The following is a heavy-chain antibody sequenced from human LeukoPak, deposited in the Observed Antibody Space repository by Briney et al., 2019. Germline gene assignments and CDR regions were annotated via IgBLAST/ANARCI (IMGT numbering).Heavy chain of an antibody. J-gene: IGHJ4*02. V-gene: IGHV3-74*01. CDR1: GFTFSSYW. CDR3: AYHSGWYTAVFDS. Sequence: GGSLRLSCAASGFTFSSYWMHWVRQAPGKGLVWVSRINSDGSSTSYADSVKGRFTISRDNAKNTLYLQMNSLRAEDTAVYYCAYHSGWYTAVFDSWGQGALVTVSS. D-gene: IGHD6-19*01. CDR2: INSDGSST.